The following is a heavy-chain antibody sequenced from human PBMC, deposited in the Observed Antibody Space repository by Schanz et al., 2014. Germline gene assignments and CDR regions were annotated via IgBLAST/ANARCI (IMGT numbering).Heavy chain of an antibody. J-gene: IGHJ4*02. V-gene: IGHV3-7*03. D-gene: IGHD2-2*01. Sequence: EVQLLESGGGLVQPGGSLRLSCAASGFTFSDYYMTWMRQAPGKGLEWVANINQDGSEKYYVDSVKGRFTISRDNAKNSLFLQMNSLSAEDTAVYYCAKVAPAATYLDSWGLGTLVTVSS. CDR3: AKVAPAATYLDS. CDR2: INQDGSEK. CDR1: GFTFSDYY.